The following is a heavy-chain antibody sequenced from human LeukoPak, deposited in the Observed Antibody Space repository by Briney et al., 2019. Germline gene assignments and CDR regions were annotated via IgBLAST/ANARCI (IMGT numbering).Heavy chain of an antibody. D-gene: IGHD2-8*01. J-gene: IGHJ4*02. CDR3: ARGYCTNGVCSSDYFDY. V-gene: IGHV4-31*03. CDR2: IYNSGST. Sequence: SETLSLTCTVSGGSISSGGYYWNWIRQHPGKGLEWIGYIYNSGSTYYNPSLKSRSTISVDTSKNQFSLKLSSVTAADTAVYYCARGYCTNGVCSSDYFDYWGQGTLATVSS. CDR1: GGSISSGGYY.